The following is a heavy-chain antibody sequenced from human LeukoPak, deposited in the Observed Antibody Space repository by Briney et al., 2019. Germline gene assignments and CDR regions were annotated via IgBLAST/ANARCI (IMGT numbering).Heavy chain of an antibody. CDR1: GFIFSSYW. D-gene: IGHD1-26*01. J-gene: IGHJ4*02. CDR3: ARDKIVGATYFDN. Sequence: GGSLRLSCAASGFIFSSYWMSWVRQTPGRGLECVANIKQDGSETYYVDSARGRFTISRDNAKNSLYLQMNSLRAEDTAVYYCARDKIVGATYFDNWGQGTLVTVSS. CDR2: IKQDGSET. V-gene: IGHV3-7*01.